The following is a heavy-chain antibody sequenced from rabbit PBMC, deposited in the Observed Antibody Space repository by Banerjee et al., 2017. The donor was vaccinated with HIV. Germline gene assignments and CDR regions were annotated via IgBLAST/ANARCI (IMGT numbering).Heavy chain of an antibody. CDR2: IYAGSSGDT. CDR1: GFSLSSYY. D-gene: IGHD7-1*01. CDR3: ARGGGHGYDGYNL. J-gene: IGHJ6*01. Sequence: QQLVESGGGLVKPGASLTLTCTASGFSLSSYYMCWVRQAPGKGLEWIACIYAGSSGDTYYASWAKGRFAVSKTSSTTVTLQMTSLTAADTATYFCARGGGHGYDGYNLWGPGTLVTVS. V-gene: IGHV1S40*01.